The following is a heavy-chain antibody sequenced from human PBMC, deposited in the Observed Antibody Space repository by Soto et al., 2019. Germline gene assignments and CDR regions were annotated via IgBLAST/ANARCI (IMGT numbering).Heavy chain of an antibody. CDR2: VRSKTYGGTT. J-gene: IGHJ4*01. D-gene: IGHD3-22*01. Sequence: GGSPRLSCTASGFTFGDYAVTWFRQAPGKGLEWLGFVRSKTYGGTTEYGASVKGRFTISRDDSKSVAYLQMNTLKTEDTAVYYCTRDNFHDTSGYYPDYWGHGTLVTVSS. V-gene: IGHV3-49*03. CDR1: GFTFGDYA. CDR3: TRDNFHDTSGYYPDY.